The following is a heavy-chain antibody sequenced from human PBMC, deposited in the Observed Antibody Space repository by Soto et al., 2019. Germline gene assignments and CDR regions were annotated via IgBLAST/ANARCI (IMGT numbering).Heavy chain of an antibody. J-gene: IGHJ4*02. CDR3: APSPPSYDFWSGYYNRPYYFDY. V-gene: IGHV3-23*01. CDR2: ISASGAST. D-gene: IGHD3-3*01. Sequence: GGSLRLSCAASGFTFSSNSMSWVRQAPGKGLEWVSGISASGASTYYADSVKGRFTISRDNSKNTLYLQMNSLRAEDTAVYYCAPSPPSYDFWSGYYNRPYYFDYWGQGTLVTVSS. CDR1: GFTFSSNS.